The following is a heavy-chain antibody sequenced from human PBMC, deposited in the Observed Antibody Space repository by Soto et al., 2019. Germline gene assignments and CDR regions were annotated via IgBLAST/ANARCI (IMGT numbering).Heavy chain of an antibody. D-gene: IGHD3-3*01. CDR1: GFTFYNYA. CDR3: ATGPTIFGVVISFEYYYGFDV. J-gene: IGHJ6*02. V-gene: IGHV3-23*01. CDR2: IDYDGVNK. Sequence: GGSLRLSCAASGFTFYNYAMNWVRQAPGRGLEWVSTIDYDGVNKHYADSVKGRFTVSRDNSKDTLYLQVISLRAEDTAVYYCATGPTIFGVVISFEYYYGFDVWGQGTTVTVSS.